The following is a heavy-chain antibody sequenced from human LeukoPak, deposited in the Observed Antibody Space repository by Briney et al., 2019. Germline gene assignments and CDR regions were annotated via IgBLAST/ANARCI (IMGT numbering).Heavy chain of an antibody. Sequence: SETLSLTCTVSGGSISNYYWSWIRQPPGKGLEWIGDINYSGSTNYNPSLKSRVTISVDTSKNQFSLKLSSVTAADTAVYYCAKTWRGRGYYGYGPSEYFYYMDVWGKGTTVTISS. CDR2: INYSGST. V-gene: IGHV4-59*01. D-gene: IGHD3-10*01. CDR3: AKTWRGRGYYGYGPSEYFYYMDV. CDR1: GGSISNYY. J-gene: IGHJ6*03.